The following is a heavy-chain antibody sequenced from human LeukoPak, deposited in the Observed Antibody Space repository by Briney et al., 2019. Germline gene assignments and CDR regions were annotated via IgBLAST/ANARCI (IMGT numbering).Heavy chain of an antibody. CDR3: AKSPQVSTVTTYYFDY. J-gene: IGHJ4*02. CDR2: ISGSGGYT. Sequence: GGSLRLSCAASGFTFSSYAMSWVRQAPGKGLEWVSAISGSGGYTYYADSVKGRFTISRDNSKNTLYLQMNSLRAEDTAVYYCAKSPQVSTVTTYYFDYWGQGTLVTVSS. D-gene: IGHD4-17*01. CDR1: GFTFSSYA. V-gene: IGHV3-23*01.